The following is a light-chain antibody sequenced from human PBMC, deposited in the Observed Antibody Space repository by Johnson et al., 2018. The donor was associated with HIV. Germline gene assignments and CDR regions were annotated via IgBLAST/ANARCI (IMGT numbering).Light chain of an antibody. CDR3: GTWNSSLSAHDYV. CDR2: EDN. J-gene: IGLJ1*01. CDR1: TSNIGNNF. Sequence: QSVLTQPPSVSAAPGQKVTISCSGSTSNIGNNFVSWYQQFPGAAPKLLIYEDNKRPSGIPDRFSGSTSDTSATLGITGLTTGDEADYYCGTWNSSLSAHDYVFGTGTKVTVL. V-gene: IGLV1-51*02.